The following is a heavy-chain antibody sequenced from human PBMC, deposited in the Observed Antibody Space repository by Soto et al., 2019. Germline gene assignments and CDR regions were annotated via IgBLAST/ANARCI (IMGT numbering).Heavy chain of an antibody. CDR3: AREDDTTGHYSEFHY. D-gene: IGHD3-22*01. CDR1: VFTFTRYG. CDR2: IWYHGRNE. J-gene: IGHJ4*02. V-gene: IGHV3-33*01. Sequence: QVQLVESGGGVVQSGRSLRLSCAVSVFTFTRYGMHWVRHAPGQGLEWVAVIWYHGRNEYYADSVKGRFTISRDNSKNTVYLQMNSLRAEDTAVYYCAREDDTTGHYSEFHYWGQGTQVTVSS.